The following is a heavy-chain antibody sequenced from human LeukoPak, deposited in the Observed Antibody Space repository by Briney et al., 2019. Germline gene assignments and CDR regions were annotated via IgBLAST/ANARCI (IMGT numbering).Heavy chain of an antibody. CDR3: ARVGSSGYEVYYLDY. V-gene: IGHV1-18*01. CDR1: GYTFTSYG. Sequence: ASVKVSCKASGYTFTSYGISWVRQAPGQGLEWMGWISAYNGNTNYAQKLQGRVTMTTDTSTSTAYMELRSLRSDDTAVYYCARVGSSGYEVYYLDYWGQGTLVTVSS. CDR2: ISAYNGNT. J-gene: IGHJ4*02. D-gene: IGHD5-12*01.